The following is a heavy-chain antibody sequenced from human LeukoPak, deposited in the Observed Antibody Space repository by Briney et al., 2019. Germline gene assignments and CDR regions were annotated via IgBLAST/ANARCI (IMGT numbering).Heavy chain of an antibody. V-gene: IGHV4-61*09. CDR1: GGSISSGSYY. CDR3: AREEYQLLSGSYYYYMDV. D-gene: IGHD2-2*01. Sequence: SQTLSLTCTVSGGSISSGSYYWSWIRLPAGKGLEWIGHIYTSGSTNYNPSLKSRVTMSVDTSKNQFSLKLYSVTAADTAVYYCAREEYQLLSGSYYYYMDVWGIGTTVTVSS. CDR2: IYTSGST. J-gene: IGHJ6*03.